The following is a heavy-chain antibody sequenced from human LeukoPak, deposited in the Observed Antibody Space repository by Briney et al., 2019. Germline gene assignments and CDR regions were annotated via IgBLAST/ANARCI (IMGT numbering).Heavy chain of an antibody. Sequence: SETLSLTCTVTRGSISSYYWTWIRQAPGKGLEWIGNIYHTGSTKYNPSLQSRVTLSVDTSKNQFSLRLTSVTAADTAVYFCARGIREYFDYWGEGTQVTVSS. CDR2: IYHTGST. V-gene: IGHV4-59*01. CDR1: RGSISSYY. J-gene: IGHJ4*02. CDR3: ARGIREYFDY.